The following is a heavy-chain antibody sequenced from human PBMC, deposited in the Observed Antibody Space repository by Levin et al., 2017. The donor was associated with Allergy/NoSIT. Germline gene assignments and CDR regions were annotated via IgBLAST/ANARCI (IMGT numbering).Heavy chain of an antibody. CDR3: AGLRRGDSGYEIYYFDY. V-gene: IGHV4-59*01. J-gene: IGHJ4*02. D-gene: IGHD5-12*01. CDR2: IYYSGST. CDR1: GGSISSYY. Sequence: PSETLSLTCTVSGGSISSYYWSWIRQPPGKGLEWIGYIYYSGSTNYNPSLKSRVTISVDTSKNQFSLKLSSVTAADTAVYYCAGLRRGDSGYEIYYFDYWGQGTLVTVSS.